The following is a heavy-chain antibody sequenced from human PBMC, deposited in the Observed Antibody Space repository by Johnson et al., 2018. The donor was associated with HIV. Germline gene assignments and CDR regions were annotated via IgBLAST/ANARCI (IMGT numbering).Heavy chain of an antibody. CDR3: ARGGEKGAFDI. CDR1: GFTVSSNY. V-gene: IGHV3-66*01. J-gene: IGHJ3*02. CDR2: IYSGGTT. D-gene: IGHD7-27*01. Sequence: EVQLVESGGGLVQPGGSLRLSCAASGFTVSSNYMSWVRQAPGKGLEWVSVIYSGGTTYYADSVKGRFTISRDSSKNTLYLQMNSLKTEDTAVDYCARGGEKGAFDIWGQGTMVTVSS.